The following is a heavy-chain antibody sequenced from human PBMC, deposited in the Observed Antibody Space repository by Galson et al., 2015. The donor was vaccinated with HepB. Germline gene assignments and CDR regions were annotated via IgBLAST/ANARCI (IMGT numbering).Heavy chain of an antibody. J-gene: IGHJ5*02. CDR1: GGSISSYY. CDR2: IYSSGST. Sequence: ETLSLTCTVSGGSISSYYWSWIRQPAGKGLEWIGRIYSSGSTNYNPSLKSRVTMSVDTSKNQFSLKLSSVTAADTAVYYCARDWLAVAGTNWFDPWGQGTLVTVSS. CDR3: ARDWLAVAGTNWFDP. D-gene: IGHD6-19*01. V-gene: IGHV4-4*07.